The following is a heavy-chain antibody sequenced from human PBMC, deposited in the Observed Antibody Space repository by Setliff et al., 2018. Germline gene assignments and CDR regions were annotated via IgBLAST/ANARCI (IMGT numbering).Heavy chain of an antibody. CDR3: ARGGHIRYDYYYMDV. V-gene: IGHV1-69*13. CDR2: TIPIFGTA. CDR1: GGTFSSYA. Sequence: SVKVSCKASGGTFSSYAISWVRQAPGQGLEWMGGTIPIFGTANYAQKFQGRVTITADESTSTAYMELSSLRSEDTAVYYCARGGHIRYDYYYMDVWGKGTTVTVSS. J-gene: IGHJ6*03. D-gene: IGHD5-18*01.